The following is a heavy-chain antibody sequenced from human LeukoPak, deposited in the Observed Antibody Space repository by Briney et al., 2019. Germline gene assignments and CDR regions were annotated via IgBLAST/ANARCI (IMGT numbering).Heavy chain of an antibody. V-gene: IGHV4-34*01. CDR3: ARVVIYYYYYGMDV. J-gene: IGHJ6*02. Sequence: ASETLSLTCAVYGGSFSGYYWSWIRQPPGKGLEWIGEINHSGSTNYNPSLKSRVTISVDTSKNQFSLKLSSVTAADTAVYYCARVVIYYYYYGMDVWGQGTTVTVSS. CDR2: INHSGST. CDR1: GGSFSGYY. D-gene: IGHD3-22*01.